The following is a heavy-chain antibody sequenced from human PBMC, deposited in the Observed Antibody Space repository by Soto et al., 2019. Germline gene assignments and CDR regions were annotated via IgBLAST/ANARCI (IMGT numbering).Heavy chain of an antibody. CDR2: IPHSGIT. CDR3: PRFKRLAFTAFVGLNI. V-gene: IGHV4-4*02. CDR1: SGSIKSDDW. J-gene: IGHJ3*02. D-gene: IGHD3-3*01. Sequence: QVQLQESGPGLVEPSGTLSLTCAVFSGSIKSDDWWIWVRQPPGKGLEWIGEIPHSGITNYNLALKSRVAISVDKSKGEFSLRLTSVTAADTAVYECPRFKRLAFTAFVGLNIWGPGTTVTVSP.